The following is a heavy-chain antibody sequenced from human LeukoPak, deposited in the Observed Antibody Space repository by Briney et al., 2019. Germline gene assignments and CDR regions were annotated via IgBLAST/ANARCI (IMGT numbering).Heavy chain of an antibody. CDR3: ARDDYGGNLLDY. CDR1: GFTFSSYA. V-gene: IGHV3-30-3*01. CDR2: ISYDGSNK. Sequence: QPGRSLRLSCAASGFTFSSYAMHWVRQAPGKGLEWVAVISYDGSNKYYADSVKGRFTISRDNSKNTLYLQMNSLRAEDTAVYYCARDDYGGNLLDYWGQGTLVTVSS. J-gene: IGHJ4*02. D-gene: IGHD4-23*01.